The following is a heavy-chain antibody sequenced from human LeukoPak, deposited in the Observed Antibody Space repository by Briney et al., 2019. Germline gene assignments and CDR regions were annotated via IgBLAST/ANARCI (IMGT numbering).Heavy chain of an antibody. CDR3: AKTNPQDWFDP. CDR1: SYTISSNSSY. V-gene: IGHV4-39*07. J-gene: IGHJ5*02. Sequence: SETLCLTCIVSSYTISSNSSYWVWIGQPTGKELVWIASIYYSGGTFYNPSLRSRVTISLDTFKNQVSLKLTSVTAADTALYYCAKTNPQDWFDPWGQGTLVTVSS. CDR2: IYYSGGT. D-gene: IGHD2-8*01.